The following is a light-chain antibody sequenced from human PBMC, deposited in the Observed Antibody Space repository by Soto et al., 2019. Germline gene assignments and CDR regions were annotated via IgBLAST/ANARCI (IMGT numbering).Light chain of an antibody. V-gene: IGKV1-5*03. Sequence: DIQVTQSPSTLSASVGDRVTINCRASQNINDWLAWYQQKSGKAPKVLIYKASSLGSGVPSRFSGSGSGTEFTLTISSLQTEDSATYYCQQYGANSPWTFGQGTKVEIK. CDR1: QNINDW. CDR3: QQYGANSPWT. J-gene: IGKJ1*01. CDR2: KAS.